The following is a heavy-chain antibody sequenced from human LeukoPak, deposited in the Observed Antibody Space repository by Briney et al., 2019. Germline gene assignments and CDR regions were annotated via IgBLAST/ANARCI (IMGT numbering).Heavy chain of an antibody. D-gene: IGHD5-12*01. V-gene: IGHV1-2*02. CDR2: INPYSGGT. Sequence: GASVKVSCKVSGYTFTSYAMNWVRQAPGQGLEWMGWINPYSGGTNYAQKFQGRVTMTRDTSISTAYMELSRLRSDDTAVYYCARFYSGYGNYYYYMDVWGKGTTVTVSS. CDR3: ARFYSGYGNYYYYMDV. CDR1: GYTFTSYA. J-gene: IGHJ6*03.